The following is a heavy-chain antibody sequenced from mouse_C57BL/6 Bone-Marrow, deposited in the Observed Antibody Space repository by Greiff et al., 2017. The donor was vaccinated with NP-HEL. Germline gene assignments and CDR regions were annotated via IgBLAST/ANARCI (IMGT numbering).Heavy chain of an antibody. D-gene: IGHD1-1*01. CDR3: APYYYGSKDWYFDV. J-gene: IGHJ1*03. Sequence: QVQLQQPGAELVKPGASVKMSCKASGYTFTSYWITWVKQRPGQGLEWIGDIYPGSGSTNYNEKFKSKATLTVDTSSSTAYMQLSSLTSEDSAVYYGAPYYYGSKDWYFDVWGTGTTVTVSS. CDR1: GYTFTSYW. V-gene: IGHV1-55*01. CDR2: IYPGSGST.